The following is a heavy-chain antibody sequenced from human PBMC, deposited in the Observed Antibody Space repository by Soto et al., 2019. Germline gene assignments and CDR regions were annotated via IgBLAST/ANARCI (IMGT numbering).Heavy chain of an antibody. CDR2: INAGNGNT. J-gene: IGHJ4*02. Sequence: QVQLVQSGAEEKKPGASVKDSCKASGYTFTGYAVHWVRQAPGQRLEWMGWINAGNGNTKYSQKFQGRVTITRDTSASTAYMELSSLRSEDTAVYYCARAVAVPADFDYWGQGTLVTVSS. CDR3: ARAVAVPADFDY. CDR1: GYTFTGYA. D-gene: IGHD6-19*01. V-gene: IGHV1-3*05.